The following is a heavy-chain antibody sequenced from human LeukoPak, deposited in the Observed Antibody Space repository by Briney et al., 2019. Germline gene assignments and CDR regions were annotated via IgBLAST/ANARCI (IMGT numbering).Heavy chain of an antibody. Sequence: GASVRVSCKASGYTFTGYYMHWVRQAPGQGLEWMGWINPNSGGTNYAQKFQGRVTMTGDTSISTAYMELSRLRSDDTAVYYCARDVPDDFWSGYYSPNYFDYWGQGTLVTVSS. CDR1: GYTFTGYY. V-gene: IGHV1-2*02. J-gene: IGHJ4*02. CDR3: ARDVPDDFWSGYYSPNYFDY. CDR2: INPNSGGT. D-gene: IGHD3-3*01.